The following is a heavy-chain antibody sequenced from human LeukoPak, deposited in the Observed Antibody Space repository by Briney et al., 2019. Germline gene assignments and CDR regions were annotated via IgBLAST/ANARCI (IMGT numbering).Heavy chain of an antibody. CDR3: AKDNGYCTSTSCFLEY. Sequence: GGSLRLSCEASGFTFSHFGMHWVRQAPGKGLEWVSAISDSGGSTYYADYVKGRFTISRDNSKSTLYLQMNSLGAEDTALYYCAKDNGYCTSTSCFLEYWGQGTLVTVSS. V-gene: IGHV3-23*01. D-gene: IGHD2-2*03. J-gene: IGHJ4*02. CDR2: ISDSGGST. CDR1: GFTFSHFG.